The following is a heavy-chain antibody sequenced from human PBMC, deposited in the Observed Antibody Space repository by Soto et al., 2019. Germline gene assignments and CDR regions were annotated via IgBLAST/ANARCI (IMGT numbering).Heavy chain of an antibody. J-gene: IGHJ6*02. D-gene: IGHD2-15*01. CDR3: ARDCSGGSCSSPAADTGGMDV. CDR2: IYYSGST. Sequence: PSSTLSLTCTFSVGSIISSSYYWGWIRQPPGKGLEWIGSIYYSGSTYYNPSLKSRVTISVDTSKNQFSLKLSSVTAADTAVYYCARDCSGGSCSSPAADTGGMDVWGQGTTVTVSS. V-gene: IGHV4-39*02. CDR1: VGSIISSSYY.